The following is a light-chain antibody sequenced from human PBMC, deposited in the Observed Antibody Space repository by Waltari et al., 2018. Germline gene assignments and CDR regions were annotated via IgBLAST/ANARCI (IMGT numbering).Light chain of an antibody. CDR3: QQSYSTPYT. J-gene: IGKJ2*01. CDR1: QSISSY. Sequence: IQMNKSTTSMTESVGDRVTITCRASQSISSYLNWYQQKPGKAPKLLIYAASSLQSGVPSRFSGSGSGTDFTLTISSLQPEDFATYYCQQSYSTPYTFGQGTKLEIK. V-gene: IGKV1-39*01. CDR2: AAS.